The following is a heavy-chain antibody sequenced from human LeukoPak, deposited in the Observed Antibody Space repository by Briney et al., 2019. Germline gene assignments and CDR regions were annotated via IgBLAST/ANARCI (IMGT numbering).Heavy chain of an antibody. Sequence: SETLSLTCTVSGGSISSYYWSWIRQPPGKGLEWIGYIYYSGSTNYNPSLKSRVTISVDTSKNQFSLKLSSVTAADTAVYYCARAEMATIEDAFDIWGQGTMVTVS. CDR2: IYYSGST. CDR3: ARAEMATIEDAFDI. J-gene: IGHJ3*02. V-gene: IGHV4-59*01. CDR1: GGSISSYY. D-gene: IGHD5-24*01.